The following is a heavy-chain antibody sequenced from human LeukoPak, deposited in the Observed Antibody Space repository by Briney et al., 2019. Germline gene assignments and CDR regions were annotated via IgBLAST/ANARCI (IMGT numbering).Heavy chain of an antibody. Sequence: TSETLSLTCTVSGGSISSYDWTWIRQPPGKGLEWIGYIYYSGSTNYNPSLKSRVTISVDTSKNQFSLKLSSVTAADTAVYYCARARDYGDYFDYWGQGTLVTVSS. CDR3: ARARDYGDYFDY. J-gene: IGHJ4*02. D-gene: IGHD4-17*01. CDR1: GGSISSYD. V-gene: IGHV4-59*01. CDR2: IYYSGST.